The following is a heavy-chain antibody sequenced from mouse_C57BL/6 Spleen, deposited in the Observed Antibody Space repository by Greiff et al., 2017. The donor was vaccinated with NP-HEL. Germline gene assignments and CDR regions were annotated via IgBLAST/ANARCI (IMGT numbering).Heavy chain of an antibody. D-gene: IGHD1-1*01. CDR3: ARRAVVAEDY. V-gene: IGHV1-80*01. CDR1: GYAFSSYW. J-gene: IGHJ2*01. CDR2: IYPGDGDT. Sequence: LVESGAELVKPGASVKISCKASGYAFSSYWMNWVKQRPGKGLEWIGQIYPGDGDTNYNGKFKGKATLNVDKSSSTAYMQLSSLTSEDSAVYFCARRAVVAEDYWGQGTTLTVSS.